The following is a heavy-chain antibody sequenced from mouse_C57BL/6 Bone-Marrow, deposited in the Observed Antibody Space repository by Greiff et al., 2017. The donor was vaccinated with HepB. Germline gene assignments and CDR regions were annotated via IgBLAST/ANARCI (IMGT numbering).Heavy chain of an antibody. V-gene: IGHV1-81*01. D-gene: IGHD1-1*01. J-gene: IGHJ2*01. Sequence: QVQLKESGAELARPGASVKLSCKASGYTFTSYGISWVKQRTGQGLEWIGEIYPRSGNTYYNEKFKGKATLTADKSSSTAYMELRSLTSEDSAVYFCARSPIYGSSYFDYWGQGTTLTVSS. CDR1: GYTFTSYG. CDR3: ARSPIYGSSYFDY. CDR2: IYPRSGNT.